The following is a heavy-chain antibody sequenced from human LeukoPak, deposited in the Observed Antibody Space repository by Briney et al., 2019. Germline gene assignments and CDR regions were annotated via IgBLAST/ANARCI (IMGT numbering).Heavy chain of an antibody. Sequence: PGRSLRLSCAASGFTFDDYAMHWVRQAPGKGLEWVSGISWNSGSIGYADSVKGRFTISRDNSKNTLYLQMNSLRAEDTAVYYCARDDRLGSSGNYGMDVWGQGTTVTVSS. CDR2: ISWNSGSI. CDR3: ARDDRLGSSGNYGMDV. CDR1: GFTFDDYA. J-gene: IGHJ6*02. D-gene: IGHD3-22*01. V-gene: IGHV3-9*01.